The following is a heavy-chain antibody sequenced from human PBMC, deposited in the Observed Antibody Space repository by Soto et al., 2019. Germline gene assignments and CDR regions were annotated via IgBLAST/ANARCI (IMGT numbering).Heavy chain of an antibody. Sequence: PGGSLRLSCAASGYTFSDYYMSWIRQAPGKGLECVSYISGSGGSIYYADSVKGRFTISRDNAKNSLYLQMNSLRAEDTAVYYCARDLAARRSYYYGMDVWGQGTTVTVSS. V-gene: IGHV3-11*04. CDR2: ISGSGGSI. D-gene: IGHD6-6*01. CDR1: GYTFSDYY. CDR3: ARDLAARRSYYYGMDV. J-gene: IGHJ6*02.